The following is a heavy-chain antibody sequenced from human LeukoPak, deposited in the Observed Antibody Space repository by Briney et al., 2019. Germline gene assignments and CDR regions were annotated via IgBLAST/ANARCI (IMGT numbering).Heavy chain of an antibody. CDR2: IYSAGNT. Sequence: GGSLRLSCAASGFTVSSNYMSWVRQAPGKGLEWVSVIYSAGNTFYADSVKGRFTISRDNSKNTLYLQMNSLRAEDTAVYYCARARGTGDYYFDYWGQGTLVTVSS. CDR1: GFTVSSNY. J-gene: IGHJ4*02. CDR3: ARARGTGDYYFDY. V-gene: IGHV3-66*01. D-gene: IGHD2-21*01.